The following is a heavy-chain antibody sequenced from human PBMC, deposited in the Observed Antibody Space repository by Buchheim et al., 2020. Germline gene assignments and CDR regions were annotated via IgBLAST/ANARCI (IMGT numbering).Heavy chain of an antibody. CDR2: IDPSDSYT. J-gene: IGHJ6*02. CDR3: ASSSPFLGATYYYYYGMDV. Sequence: EVQLVQSGAEVKKPGESLRISCKGSGYSFTSYWISWVRQMPGKGLEWMGRIDPSDSYTNYSPSFQGHVTISADQSISTAYPQWSSLKASDTAMYYCASSSPFLGATYYYYYGMDVWGQGTT. V-gene: IGHV5-10-1*03. CDR1: GYSFTSYW. D-gene: IGHD1-26*01.